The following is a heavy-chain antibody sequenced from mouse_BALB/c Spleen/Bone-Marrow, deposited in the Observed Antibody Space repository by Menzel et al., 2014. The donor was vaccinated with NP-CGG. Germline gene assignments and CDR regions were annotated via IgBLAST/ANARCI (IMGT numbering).Heavy chain of an antibody. CDR1: GFSLTSYG. J-gene: IGHJ3*01. CDR3: ARSTMITEGFAY. D-gene: IGHD2-4*01. Sequence: VQGVESGPGLVAPSQRLSITCTVSGFSLTSYGVHWVRQPPGKGPEWLGVIWAGGSTNYNSALMSRLSISKDNSKSQVFLKMDSLQTDDTAMYYCARSTMITEGFAYWGQGTLVTVSA. V-gene: IGHV2-9*02. CDR2: IWAGGST.